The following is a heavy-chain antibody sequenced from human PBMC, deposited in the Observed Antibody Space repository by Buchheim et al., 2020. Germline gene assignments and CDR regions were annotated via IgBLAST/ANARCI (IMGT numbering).Heavy chain of an antibody. CDR2: INHSGST. V-gene: IGHV4-34*01. CDR3: ARAKHRRPYYYYYGMDV. J-gene: IGHJ6*02. Sequence: QVQLQQWGAGLLKPSETLSLTCAVSGGSFSGYYWSWIRQPPGKGLEWIGEINHSGSTNYNPSPKSRVTISVDTSKNQFSLTLSSVTAADTAVYYCARAKHRRPYYYYYGMDVWGQGTT. CDR1: GGSFSGYY.